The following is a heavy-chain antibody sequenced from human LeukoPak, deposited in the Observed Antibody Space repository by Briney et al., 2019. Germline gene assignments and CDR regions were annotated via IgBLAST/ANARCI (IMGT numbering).Heavy chain of an antibody. Sequence: ASVKVSCKVSGYTLTELSMHWVRQAPGKGLEWMGGFDPEDGETIYAQKFQGGVTMTEDTSTDTAYMELSSLRSEDTAVYYCARGGEWLDIFDYWGQGTLVTVSS. D-gene: IGHD3-3*01. CDR1: GYTLTELS. V-gene: IGHV1-24*01. CDR2: FDPEDGET. J-gene: IGHJ4*02. CDR3: ARGGEWLDIFDY.